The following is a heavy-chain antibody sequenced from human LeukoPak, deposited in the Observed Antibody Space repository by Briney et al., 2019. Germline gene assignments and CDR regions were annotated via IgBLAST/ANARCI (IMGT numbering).Heavy chain of an antibody. CDR1: GGSFSGYY. CDR2: INHSGST. J-gene: IGHJ5*02. D-gene: IGHD2-15*01. V-gene: IGHV4-34*01. CDR3: ASAPIVVVVAATGGWFDP. Sequence: PSETLSLTCAVYGGSFSGYYWSWIRQPPGKGLRWIGEINHSGSTNYNPSLKSRVTISVDTSKNQFSLKLSSVTAADTAAYYCASAPIVVVVAATGGWFDPWGQGTLVTVSS.